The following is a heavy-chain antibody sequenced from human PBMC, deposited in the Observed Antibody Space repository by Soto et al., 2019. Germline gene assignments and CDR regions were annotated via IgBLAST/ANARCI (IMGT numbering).Heavy chain of an antibody. Sequence: ETLSLTCTVSGGSISSFSWSWIRQPPGKGLEWIGNVYYGGSTYYNPSLKSRVTISVETSKSQFSLKLSSVTAADTAVYYCAGGDYYHSSGYYFYYYTMDVWGQGTTVTVSS. D-gene: IGHD3-22*01. J-gene: IGHJ6*02. CDR1: GGSISSFS. CDR2: VYYGGST. V-gene: IGHV4-59*04. CDR3: AGGDYYHSSGYYFYYYTMDV.